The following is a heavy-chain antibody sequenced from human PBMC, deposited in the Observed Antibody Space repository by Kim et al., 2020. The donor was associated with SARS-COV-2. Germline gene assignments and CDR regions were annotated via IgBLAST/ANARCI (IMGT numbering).Heavy chain of an antibody. D-gene: IGHD4-17*01. V-gene: IGHV4-59*01. J-gene: IGHJ6*02. CDR3: ARDLSATKPFFYYGMDV. Sequence: LKSRVTISVDTSKNQFSLKLSSVTAADTAVYYCARDLSATKPFFYYGMDVWGQGTTVTVSS.